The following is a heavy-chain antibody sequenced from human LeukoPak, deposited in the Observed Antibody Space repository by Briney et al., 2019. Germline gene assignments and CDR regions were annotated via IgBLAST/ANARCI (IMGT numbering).Heavy chain of an antibody. CDR2: IYSGGST. Sequence: QPGGSLRLSCAASGFTFSSYAMSWVRQAPVKGLEWVSVIYSGGSTYYADSVKGRFTISRDNSKNTLYLQMNSLRAEDTAVYYCARAVDYYYGMDVWGQGTTVTVSS. V-gene: IGHV3-66*01. D-gene: IGHD4-23*01. CDR3: ARAVDYYYGMDV. J-gene: IGHJ6*02. CDR1: GFTFSSYA.